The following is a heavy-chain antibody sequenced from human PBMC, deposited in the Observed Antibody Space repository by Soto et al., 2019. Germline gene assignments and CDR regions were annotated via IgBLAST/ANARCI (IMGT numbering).Heavy chain of an antibody. D-gene: IGHD2-2*01. CDR1: GVSISSYY. Sequence: NPSETLSLTCTVSGVSISSYYWSWIRQPPGKGLEYIGYIYYTGSTKYNPSLKSRVTISVDTSKNQFSLRLTSMAAADTAVYYCARGDVVVPAAWFDTWGQGSLVTVSS. J-gene: IGHJ5*02. V-gene: IGHV4-59*01. CDR2: IYYTGST. CDR3: ARGDVVVPAAWFDT.